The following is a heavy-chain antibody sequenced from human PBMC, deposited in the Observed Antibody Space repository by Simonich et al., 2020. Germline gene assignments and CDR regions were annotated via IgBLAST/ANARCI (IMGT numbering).Heavy chain of an antibody. CDR3: ARWIAVAGTGAYGMDV. Sequence: EVQLVESGGGLVKPGGSLRLSCAASGFTFSSYSMNWVRQAPGKGLEWVSSISSSSSYIYYADSVKGRFTISRDNAKNSLYLLMNSLRAEDTAVYYCARWIAVAGTGAYGMDVWGQGTTVTVSS. V-gene: IGHV3-21*01. D-gene: IGHD6-19*01. J-gene: IGHJ6*02. CDR2: ISSSSSYI. CDR1: GFTFSSYS.